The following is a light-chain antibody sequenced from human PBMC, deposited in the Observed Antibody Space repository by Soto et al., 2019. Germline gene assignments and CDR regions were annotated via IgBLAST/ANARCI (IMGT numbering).Light chain of an antibody. CDR3: QQYKSHPVT. J-gene: IGKJ1*01. Sequence: EMVMTQSPVTLSVSPGESATLSCRASQSVSSSYLAWYQQRRGQAPRLLIYGASTRATGIPARFSGSGSGTEFTLTISSLQPDDFATYYCQQYKSHPVTFGQGTKVDIK. CDR1: QSVSSSY. V-gene: IGKV3-15*01. CDR2: GAS.